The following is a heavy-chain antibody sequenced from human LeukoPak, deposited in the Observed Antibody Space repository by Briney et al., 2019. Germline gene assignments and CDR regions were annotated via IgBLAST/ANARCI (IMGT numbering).Heavy chain of an antibody. CDR3: RTITVASHFDY. J-gene: IGHJ4*02. V-gene: IGHV3-30*02. D-gene: IGHD6-19*01. CDR2: IRYDGNNK. Sequence: PRGSLRLSCAASGFSFSRYDTYWARQAPGKGLEWVAFIRYDGNNKYYADSVKGRFTISRDNSESTLYLQLNSLRAEDTPAYNCRTITVASHFDYWGPGNLVTVSS. CDR1: GFSFSRYD.